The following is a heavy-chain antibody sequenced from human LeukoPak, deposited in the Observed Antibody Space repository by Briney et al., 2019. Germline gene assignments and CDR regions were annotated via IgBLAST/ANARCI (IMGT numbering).Heavy chain of an antibody. D-gene: IGHD3-10*01. V-gene: IGHV3-48*04. J-gene: IGHJ4*02. CDR2: ISSSSSTI. Sequence: GGSLRLSCAASGFTFSSYAMSWVRQAPGKGLEWVSYISSSSSTIYYADSVKGRFTISRDNAKNSLYLQMNSLRAEDTAIYYCARDGWDGSGSYREYWGQGTLVTVSS. CDR1: GFTFSSYA. CDR3: ARDGWDGSGSYREY.